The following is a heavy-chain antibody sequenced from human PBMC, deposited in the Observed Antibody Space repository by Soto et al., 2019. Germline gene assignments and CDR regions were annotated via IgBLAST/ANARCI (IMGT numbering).Heavy chain of an antibody. D-gene: IGHD4-4*01. CDR3: AKALYSNYGDPFDI. CDR1: GFTFDDYA. J-gene: IGHJ3*02. Sequence: PGGSLRLSCAASGFTFDDYAMHWVRQAPGKGLEWVSGISWNSDNIGYADSVKGRFTISRDNVKNSLYLQMNSLRAEDTALYYCAKALYSNYGDPFDIWGQGTMVTVSS. V-gene: IGHV3-9*01. CDR2: ISWNSDNI.